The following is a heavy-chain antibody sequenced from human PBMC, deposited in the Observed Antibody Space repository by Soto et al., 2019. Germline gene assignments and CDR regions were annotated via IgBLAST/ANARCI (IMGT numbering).Heavy chain of an antibody. CDR3: ARERGTVEDIDY. V-gene: IGHV4-59*01. Sequence: PSETLSLTCTVSGGSISRYYWSWIRQPPGKGLEWIGYMYNTGSTIYNPSLKSRVTISVDTSKNQFSLKLNSVTAADTAVYYCARERGTVEDIDYWGQGTLVTVSS. J-gene: IGHJ4*02. CDR1: GGSISRYY. CDR2: MYNTGST. D-gene: IGHD3-16*01.